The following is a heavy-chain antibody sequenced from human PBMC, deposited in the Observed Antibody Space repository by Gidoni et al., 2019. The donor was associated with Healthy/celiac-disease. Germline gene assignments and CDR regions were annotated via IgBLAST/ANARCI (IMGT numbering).Heavy chain of an antibody. V-gene: IGHV3-30-3*01. CDR2: ISYDGGNK. CDR3: ARDRDMGWDFWSNSGWFDP. J-gene: IGHJ5*02. D-gene: IGHD3-3*01. CDR1: GLTCSSDA. Sequence: QVQRVESGGGVVQPGRSLRLACAAPGLTCSSDAMHWVRQAPGKGLEWVAFISYDGGNKYYADSVKGRFTISRDTSKNTLYLQMNSLRAEDTAVYYCARDRDMGWDFWSNSGWFDPWGQGTLVTVSS.